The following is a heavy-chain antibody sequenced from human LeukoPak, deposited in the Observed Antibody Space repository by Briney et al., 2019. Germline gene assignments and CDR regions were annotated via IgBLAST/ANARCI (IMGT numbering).Heavy chain of an antibody. D-gene: IGHD3-16*02. J-gene: IGHJ4*02. Sequence: GGSLRLSCAASGFTFSSYAMSWVRQAPGRGLEWVSAISGSGGSTYYADSVKGRFTISRDNSKNTLYLQMNSLRAEDTAVYYCARDAENYDYVWGSYRYSPLWDYWGQGTLVTVSS. CDR3: ARDAENYDYVWGSYRYSPLWDY. CDR1: GFTFSSYA. CDR2: ISGSGGST. V-gene: IGHV3-23*01.